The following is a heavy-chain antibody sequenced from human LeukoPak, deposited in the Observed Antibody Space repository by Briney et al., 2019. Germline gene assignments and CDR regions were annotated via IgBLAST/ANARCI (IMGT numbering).Heavy chain of an antibody. Sequence: SETLSLTCTVSGGSISSSSYYWGWIRQPPWKGLEWIGTIYYSGSTYYNPSLKSRVTISVDTSKNQFSPKLSSVTAADTAVYYCATLARYDYVWGSYHNYYFDYWGQGTLVTVCS. CDR1: GGSISSSSYY. V-gene: IGHV4-39*01. D-gene: IGHD3-16*02. J-gene: IGHJ4*02. CDR3: ATLARYDYVWGSYHNYYFDY. CDR2: IYYSGST.